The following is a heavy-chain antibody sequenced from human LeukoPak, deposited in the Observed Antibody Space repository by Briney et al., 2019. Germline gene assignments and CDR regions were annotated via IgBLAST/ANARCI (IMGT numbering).Heavy chain of an antibody. V-gene: IGHV3-74*01. Sequence: GGSLRLSCAASGFTFSSYWMHWVRQAPGKGLVWVSRINSDGSGTSYADSVKGRFTISRDNAKNTLYLQMNSLRAEDTAVYYCARGDGYYYIDAFDIWGQGTMVTVSS. J-gene: IGHJ3*02. CDR2: INSDGSGT. CDR1: GFTFSSYW. D-gene: IGHD3-22*01. CDR3: ARGDGYYYIDAFDI.